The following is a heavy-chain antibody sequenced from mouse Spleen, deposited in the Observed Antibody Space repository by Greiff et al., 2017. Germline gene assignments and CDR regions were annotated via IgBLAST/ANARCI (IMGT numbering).Heavy chain of an antibody. D-gene: IGHD1-1*01. CDR3: AYGSSSPFDY. V-gene: IGHV1-81*01. CDR2: IYPRSGNT. CDR1: GYTFTSYG. Sequence: VQLQQSGAELARPGASVKLSCKASGYTFTSYGISWVKQRTGQGLEWIGEIYPRSGNTYYNEKFKGKATLTADKSSSTAYMELRSLTSEDSAVYFCAYGSSSPFDYWGQGTTLTVSS. J-gene: IGHJ2*01.